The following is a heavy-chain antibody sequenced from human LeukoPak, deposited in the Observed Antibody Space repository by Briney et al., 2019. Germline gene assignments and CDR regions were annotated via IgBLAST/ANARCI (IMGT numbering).Heavy chain of an antibody. Sequence: SETLSLTCTVSSGSISSYYWSWIRQPPGKGLEWIGYIYYSGSTNYNPSLKSRVTISVDTSKNQFSLKLSSVTAADTAVYYCARQGDCGGDCYFPYYYYGMDVWGQGTTVTVSS. D-gene: IGHD2-21*02. J-gene: IGHJ6*02. V-gene: IGHV4-59*08. CDR2: IYYSGST. CDR3: ARQGDCGGDCYFPYYYYGMDV. CDR1: SGSISSYY.